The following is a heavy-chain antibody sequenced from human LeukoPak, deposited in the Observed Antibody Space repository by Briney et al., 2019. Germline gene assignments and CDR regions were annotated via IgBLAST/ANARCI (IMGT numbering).Heavy chain of an antibody. Sequence: GGSLRLSCAASGFTLRSRWMHWVRQAPGKRRVWVSHVNSDESSTNYADSVKGRFTISRDNTKNTLYLQMNSLRAEDTAVYYCASDDSYAFDIWGQGTMVTVSS. V-gene: IGHV3-74*01. D-gene: IGHD2-21*01. CDR3: ASDDSYAFDI. J-gene: IGHJ3*02. CDR1: GFTLRSRW. CDR2: VNSDESST.